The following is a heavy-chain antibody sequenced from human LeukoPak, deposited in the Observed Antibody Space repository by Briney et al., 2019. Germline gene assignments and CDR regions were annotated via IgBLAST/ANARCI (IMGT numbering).Heavy chain of an antibody. CDR2: IYYSGST. D-gene: IGHD3-22*01. CDR1: GGSISSYY. Sequence: SETLSLTCTVSGGSISSYYWSWIRQPPGQGLEWIAYIYYSGSTNYNPSLKSRVTISVDTSKNQFSLKLSSVTAADTAVYYCARHRTYYYDSSGPRHFDIWGQGTMVTVSS. CDR3: ARHRTYYYDSSGPRHFDI. J-gene: IGHJ3*02. V-gene: IGHV4-59*08.